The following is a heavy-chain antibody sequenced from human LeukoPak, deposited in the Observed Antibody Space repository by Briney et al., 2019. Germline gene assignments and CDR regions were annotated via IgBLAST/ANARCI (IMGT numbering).Heavy chain of an antibody. Sequence: SETLSLTCAVYGVSFSGYYWSWIRQPPGKGLEWLGEINHSGSTNYNPSLKSRVTISVDTSKNQFSLKLSSVTAADTAVYYCAKYNSGASDDAFDIWGQGTMVTVSS. D-gene: IGHD1-14*01. V-gene: IGHV4-34*01. J-gene: IGHJ3*02. CDR3: AKYNSGASDDAFDI. CDR1: GVSFSGYY. CDR2: INHSGST.